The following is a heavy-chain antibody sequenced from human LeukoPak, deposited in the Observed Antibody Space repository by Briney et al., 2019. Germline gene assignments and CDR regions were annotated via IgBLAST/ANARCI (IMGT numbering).Heavy chain of an antibody. V-gene: IGHV3-7*03. CDR1: GFTFSSNW. CDR3: ATGAGCGY. D-gene: IGHD6-19*01. Sequence: GGSLRLSCAASGFTFSSNWMTWVRQAPGKGLEWVANIKQDGSERNYVDSVKGRFTISRDNAKNSLYLQMNTLRDEDTAVYYCATGAGCGYWGQGTLVTVSS. CDR2: IKQDGSER. J-gene: IGHJ4*02.